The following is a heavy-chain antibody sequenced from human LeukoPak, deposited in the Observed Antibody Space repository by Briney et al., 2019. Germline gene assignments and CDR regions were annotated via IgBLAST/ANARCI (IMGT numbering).Heavy chain of an antibody. CDR1: GFTFNIYA. D-gene: IGHD5-18*01. CDR2: IYYDGSVK. Sequence: GRSLRLSCAASGFTFNIYAMHWVRQAPGQGLEWLAIIYYDGSVKYYADSVKGRFTISRDSSKNTVYLIMNRLRADDTAVYYCARGGGVDAAMALDYWGQGTLVAVSS. J-gene: IGHJ4*02. CDR3: ARGGGVDAAMALDY. V-gene: IGHV3-33*01.